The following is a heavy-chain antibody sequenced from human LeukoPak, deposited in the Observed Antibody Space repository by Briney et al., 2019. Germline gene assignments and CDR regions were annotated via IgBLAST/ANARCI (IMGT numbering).Heavy chain of an antibody. J-gene: IGHJ5*02. CDR3: ARTKKSYTDINTPWFDP. D-gene: IGHD2/OR15-2a*01. CDR1: GGTFSSYA. Sequence: VASVKVSCKASGGTFSSYAISWVRQAPGQGLEWMGRIIPIFGTANYAQKFQGRVTITTDESTSTAYMELCSLRSEDTAVYYCARTKKSYTDINTPWFDPWGQGTLVTVSS. V-gene: IGHV1-69*05. CDR2: IIPIFGTA.